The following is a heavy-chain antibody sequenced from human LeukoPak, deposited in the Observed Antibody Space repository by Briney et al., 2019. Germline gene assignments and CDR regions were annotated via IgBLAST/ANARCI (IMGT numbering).Heavy chain of an antibody. CDR1: GLTISSHG. D-gene: IGHD2-2*01. Sequence: GGSLRLSCAASGLTISSHGMHWVRQAPGKGLEWVAVISSDARNKHYADSVKGRFTISRDNSKNTLYLQINSLRAEDTALYYCAKDLSRCSSSSCYEFDSWGRGTLVTVPS. CDR2: ISSDARNK. CDR3: AKDLSRCSSSSCYEFDS. V-gene: IGHV3-30*18. J-gene: IGHJ4*02.